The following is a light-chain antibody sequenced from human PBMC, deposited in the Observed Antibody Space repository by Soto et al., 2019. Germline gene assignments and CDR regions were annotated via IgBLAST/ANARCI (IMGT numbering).Light chain of an antibody. CDR2: DVS. CDR3: QRYDNWPLT. V-gene: IGKV1-5*01. Sequence: LSPLSAFVGDRVPLTCRASQNVGRWLAWYQQKPGKAPKLLISDVSSLESGVPARFSGSRSGTEFTLTINSLQSEDFAVYYCQRYDNWPLTFGGGTKVDIK. J-gene: IGKJ4*01. CDR1: QNVGRW.